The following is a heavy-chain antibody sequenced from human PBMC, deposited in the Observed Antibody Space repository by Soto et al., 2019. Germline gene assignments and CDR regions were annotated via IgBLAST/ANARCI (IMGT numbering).Heavy chain of an antibody. V-gene: IGHV4-30-2*01. J-gene: IGHJ6*03. CDR2: IYHSGST. D-gene: IGHD1-1*01. Sequence: SETLSLTCAVSGGSISSGGYSWSWIRQPPGKGLEWIGYIYHSGSTYYNPSLKSRVTISVDRSKNQFSLKLSSVTAADTAVYYCARDGAGTKKRSYYYYMDVWGKGTTVTVSS. CDR1: GGSISSGGYS. CDR3: ARDGAGTKKRSYYYYMDV.